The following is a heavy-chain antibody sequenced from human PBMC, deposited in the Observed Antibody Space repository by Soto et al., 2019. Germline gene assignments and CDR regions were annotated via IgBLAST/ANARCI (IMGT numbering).Heavy chain of an antibody. D-gene: IGHD2-2*01. V-gene: IGHV4-30-4*01. Sequence: QVQLQESGPGLVKPSQTQSLTCTVSGGSISNVGYFWSWIRQPPGKGLEWIGFIYHTGTTYYNSSLRSRVSISIDSSKSQFSLKLNSVTAADTAVYYCVRVMAAMQNWLDPWGQGTLVTVSP. J-gene: IGHJ5*02. CDR1: GGSISNVGYF. CDR2: IYHTGTT. CDR3: VRVMAAMQNWLDP.